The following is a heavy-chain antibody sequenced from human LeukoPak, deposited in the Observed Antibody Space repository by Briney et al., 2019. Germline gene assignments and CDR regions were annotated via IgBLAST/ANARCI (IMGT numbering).Heavy chain of an antibody. V-gene: IGHV3-48*03. J-gene: IGHJ4*02. Sequence: GSLRLSCAAPGFTFSIYEMNWVRQAPGKGLEWVSYISSSDNTKYYADSVKGRFTISRDNAKNSLYLQMNSLRAEDTAVYYCARGYYDSSGYYSPPYYFDYWGQGTLVTVSS. D-gene: IGHD3-22*01. CDR1: GFTFSIYE. CDR2: ISSSDNTK. CDR3: ARGYYDSSGYYSPPYYFDY.